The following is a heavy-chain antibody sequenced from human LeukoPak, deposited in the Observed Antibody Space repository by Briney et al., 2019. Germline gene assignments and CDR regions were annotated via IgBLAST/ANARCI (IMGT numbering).Heavy chain of an antibody. CDR1: GYSFSYYG. D-gene: IGHD2-21*02. Sequence: ASVKVSCKGSGYSFSYYGITWVQQVSGQGLEWMGWISADQSDTNYAQSFRGRVTLTTDTSTSTAFMELRSLRSDDTAVYFCARAPGRACSGGYCYLGGSSDIWGQGTMVTVSS. V-gene: IGHV1-18*01. CDR3: ARAPGRACSGGYCYLGGSSDI. CDR2: ISADQSDT. J-gene: IGHJ3*02.